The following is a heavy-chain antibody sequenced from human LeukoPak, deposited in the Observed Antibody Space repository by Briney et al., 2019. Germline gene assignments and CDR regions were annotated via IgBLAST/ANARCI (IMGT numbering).Heavy chain of an antibody. CDR3: ARAPSNYYDSSGYRFDY. D-gene: IGHD3-22*01. CDR2: VYYSGST. J-gene: IGHJ4*02. V-gene: IGHV4-59*01. CDR1: GGSISSYY. Sequence: SETLSLTCTVSGGSISSYYWSWIRQPPGKGLEWIGYVYYSGSTNYNPSLKSRVTISVDTSKNQFSLKLSSVTAADTAVYYCARAPSNYYDSSGYRFDYWGQGTLVTVSS.